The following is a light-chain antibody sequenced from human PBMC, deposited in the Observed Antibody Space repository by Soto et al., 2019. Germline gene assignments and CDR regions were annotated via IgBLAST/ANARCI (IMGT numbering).Light chain of an antibody. Sequence: EIVLTQSPGTLSLSPGERATLSCRASQSVSANYLAWYQHEPGQAPRLLIYDASSRDTGIPGRFSGSGSGTDFTLTISRLEPQDFAVYCCQQYGSSSSTFGQGKKVEIK. V-gene: IGKV3-20*01. J-gene: IGKJ1*01. CDR3: QQYGSSSST. CDR2: DAS. CDR1: QSVSANY.